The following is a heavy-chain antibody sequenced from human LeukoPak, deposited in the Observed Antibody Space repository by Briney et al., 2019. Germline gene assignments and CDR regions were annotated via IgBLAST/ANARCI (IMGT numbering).Heavy chain of an antibody. Sequence: SETLSLTCTVSGGSISSGTYYWGWIRQSPGKMGLEWIGNIYYSGSTYYNPSLKSRVTISVDTAKDQFSLRLTSVTAADTAVYYCATTYDILSGSAMGDYWGQGTLVTVSS. J-gene: IGHJ4*02. CDR3: ATTYDILSGSAMGDY. CDR1: GGSISSGTYY. V-gene: IGHV4-39*01. D-gene: IGHD3-10*01. CDR2: IYYSGST.